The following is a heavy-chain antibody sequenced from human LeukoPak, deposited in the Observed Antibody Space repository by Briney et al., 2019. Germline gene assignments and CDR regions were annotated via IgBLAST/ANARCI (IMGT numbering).Heavy chain of an antibody. CDR2: ISGDGGST. Sequence: PGGSLRLSCAASGFTFDDYAMHWVRHAPGKGLEWVSVISGDGGSTDYADSVKGRFTISRDNSKNSLYLQMNSLRTDDTALYYCAKGGRSRWNQVDYWGQGTLVTVSS. D-gene: IGHD5-24*01. CDR3: AKGGRSRWNQVDY. V-gene: IGHV3-43*02. J-gene: IGHJ4*02. CDR1: GFTFDDYA.